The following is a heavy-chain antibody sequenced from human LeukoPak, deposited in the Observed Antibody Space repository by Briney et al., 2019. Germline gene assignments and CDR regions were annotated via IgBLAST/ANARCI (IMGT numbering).Heavy chain of an antibody. CDR1: GFTFSSYA. D-gene: IGHD5-18*01. Sequence: SGGSLRLSCAASGFTFSSYAMHWVRQAPGKGLEWVAVISYDGSNKYYADSVKGRFTISRDNSKNTLYLQMNSLRAEDTAVYYCARVRRGYSYGIDYWGQGTLVTVSS. CDR2: ISYDGSNK. CDR3: ARVRRGYSYGIDY. V-gene: IGHV3-30-3*01. J-gene: IGHJ4*02.